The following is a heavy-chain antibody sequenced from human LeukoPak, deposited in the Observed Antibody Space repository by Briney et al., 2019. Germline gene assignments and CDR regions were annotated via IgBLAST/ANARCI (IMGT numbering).Heavy chain of an antibody. CDR2: ISNDGTNK. Sequence: GGSLRLSCEASGFSFSHYGMHWVRQAPGKGLECVALISNDGTNKFYVDPVKGRFTISRDNSKNTLYLQMDSLRTEDTAVYYCASDWTRGNSYYVDYLGQRSLATASS. J-gene: IGHJ4*02. CDR1: GFSFSHYG. D-gene: IGHD4-23*01. V-gene: IGHV3-30*03. CDR3: ASDWTRGNSYYVDY.